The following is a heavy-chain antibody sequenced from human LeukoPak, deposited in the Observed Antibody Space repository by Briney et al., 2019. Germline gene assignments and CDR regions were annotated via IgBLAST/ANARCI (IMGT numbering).Heavy chain of an antibody. D-gene: IGHD6-19*01. V-gene: IGHV3-53*04. Sequence: GESLRLSCVASGFTVSSNYMSWVRQAPGKGLEWVSVIYSAGNTYYADSVKGRFTISRHNSKNTLYLQMNSLRVEDTAVYYCARGGTPGYSSGRIDYWGQGTLVTVSS. CDR1: GFTVSSNY. CDR3: ARGGTPGYSSGRIDY. CDR2: IYSAGNT. J-gene: IGHJ4*02.